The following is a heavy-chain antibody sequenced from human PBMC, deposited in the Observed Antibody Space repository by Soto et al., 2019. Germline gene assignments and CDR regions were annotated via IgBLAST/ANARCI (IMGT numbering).Heavy chain of an antibody. CDR3: ARDVGGDGDY. Sequence: GGSLRLSCAASGFTVSSNYMSWVRQAPGKGLEWVAVIWYDGSNKYYADSVKGRFTISRDNSKNTLYLQMNSLRAEDTAVYYCARDVGGDGDYWGQGTLVTVSS. J-gene: IGHJ4*02. CDR2: IWYDGSNK. D-gene: IGHD2-21*02. V-gene: IGHV3-33*08. CDR1: GFTVSSNY.